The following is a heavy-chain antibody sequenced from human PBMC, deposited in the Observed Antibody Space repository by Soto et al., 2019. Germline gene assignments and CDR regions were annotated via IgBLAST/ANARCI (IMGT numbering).Heavy chain of an antibody. CDR3: ARLGCSSTSCYAWVENYYYYMDV. CDR1: GGSINSSSYY. CDR2: IYYSGST. D-gene: IGHD2-2*01. Sequence: SETLSLTCTVSGGSINSSSYYWGWIRQPPGKGLEWIGSIYYSGSTYYNPSLKSRVTISVDTSKNQFSLKLSSVTAADTAVYYCARLGCSSTSCYAWVENYYYYMDVWGKGTTVTVSS. V-gene: IGHV4-39*01. J-gene: IGHJ6*03.